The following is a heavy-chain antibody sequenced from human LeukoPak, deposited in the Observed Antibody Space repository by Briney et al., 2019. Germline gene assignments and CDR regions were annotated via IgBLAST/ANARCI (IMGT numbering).Heavy chain of an antibody. Sequence: ASVKVSCKASGYIFTGYYMHWVRQAPGQGLEWMGWINPNSGGTNYAQKFQGRVTMTRDTSISTAYMELSRLRSDDTAVYYCARDGPRVSSGYHYGMDVWGQGTTVTVSS. CDR2: INPNSGGT. CDR1: GYIFTGYY. V-gene: IGHV1-2*02. D-gene: IGHD3-22*01. CDR3: ARDGPRVSSGYHYGMDV. J-gene: IGHJ6*02.